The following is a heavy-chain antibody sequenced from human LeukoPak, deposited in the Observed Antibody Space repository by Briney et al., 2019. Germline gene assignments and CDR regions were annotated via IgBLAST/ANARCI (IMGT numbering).Heavy chain of an antibody. D-gene: IGHD5/OR15-5a*01. CDR2: INSDGSSP. V-gene: IGHV3-74*01. J-gene: IGHJ6*03. CDR1: GLTFSSYW. CDR3: ASFVYEYYYMDV. Sequence: GGSLRLSCAASGLTFSSYWMHWVRQAPGKGLVWVSRINSDGSSPSYADSVKGRFTISRDNAKKTLYLQMNSLRAEDAAVYYCASFVYEYYYMDVWGKGTTVTVSS.